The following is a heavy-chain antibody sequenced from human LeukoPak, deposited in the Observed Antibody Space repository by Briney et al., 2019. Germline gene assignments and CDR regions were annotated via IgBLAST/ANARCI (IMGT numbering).Heavy chain of an antibody. CDR3: ARLGYCTNGVCPTDAFDI. V-gene: IGHV1-8*03. CDR2: MNPNSGNT. J-gene: IGHJ3*02. D-gene: IGHD2-8*01. CDR1: GYTFTSYD. Sequence: ASVKVSCEASGYTFTSYDINWVRQATGQGLEWMGWMNPNSGNTGYAQKFQGRVTITRNTSISTAYMELSSLRSEDTAVYYCARLGYCTNGVCPTDAFDIWGQGTMVTVSS.